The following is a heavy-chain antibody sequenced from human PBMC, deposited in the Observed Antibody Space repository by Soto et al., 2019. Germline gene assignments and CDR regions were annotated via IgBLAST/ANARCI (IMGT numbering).Heavy chain of an antibody. Sequence: GGSLRLSCAASRFTFSSYAMSWVRQAPGKGLEWVSAISASSGNTYYADSVKGRFTISRDNSKNTLYLQMNSLRAEDSAVYYCAKDRGCSGGTCYLSYFDFWGQGTLVTVS. CDR1: RFTFSSYA. CDR2: ISASSGNT. V-gene: IGHV3-23*01. CDR3: AKDRGCSGGTCYLSYFDF. J-gene: IGHJ4*02. D-gene: IGHD2-15*01.